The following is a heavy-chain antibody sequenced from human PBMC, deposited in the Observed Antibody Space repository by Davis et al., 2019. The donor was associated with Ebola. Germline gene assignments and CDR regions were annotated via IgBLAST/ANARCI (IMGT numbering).Heavy chain of an antibody. D-gene: IGHD2-15*01. CDR1: GFAFTDYY. J-gene: IGHJ4*02. CDR2: ISTSGNSI. CDR3: ASRGPLTAYSAMTQWY. V-gene: IGHV3-11*01. Sequence: GESLKISCAASGFAFTDYYINWIRQAPGKGLEWLSYISTSGNSIYYADSVKGRFTISRDSAKNSVFLQMDSLTSEDTAVYYCASRGPLTAYSAMTQWYWGQGTLVTVSA.